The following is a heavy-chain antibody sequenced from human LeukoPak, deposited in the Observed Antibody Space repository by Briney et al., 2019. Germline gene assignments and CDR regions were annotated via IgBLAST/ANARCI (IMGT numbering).Heavy chain of an antibody. V-gene: IGHV3-30*04. CDR2: ISYDGSNK. D-gene: IGHD6-13*01. CDR3: ARADLIAAAGLDC. CDR1: GFTFSSYA. J-gene: IGHJ4*02. Sequence: GGSLLLSCSASGFTFSSYAMDSVHQPPGKGLEWEAVISYDGSNKYYADSVKGRSTISRDNSKNPLYLQMNGLRAEDTAVYCCARADLIAAAGLDCWDQGTLVAVSS.